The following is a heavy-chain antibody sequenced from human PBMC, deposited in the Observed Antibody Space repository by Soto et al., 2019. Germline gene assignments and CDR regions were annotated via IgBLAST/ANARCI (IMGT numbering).Heavy chain of an antibody. D-gene: IGHD5-18*01. Sequence: QVQLVESGGGVVQPGRSLRLSCAASGFTFSSYAMHWVRQAPGKGLEWVAVISYDGSNKYYADSVKGRFTISRDNSQNTLYLQMNSLRAEDTAVYYCARDLEWIQLWGFDYWGQGTLVTVSS. CDR1: GFTFSSYA. CDR2: ISYDGSNK. CDR3: ARDLEWIQLWGFDY. J-gene: IGHJ4*02. V-gene: IGHV3-30-3*01.